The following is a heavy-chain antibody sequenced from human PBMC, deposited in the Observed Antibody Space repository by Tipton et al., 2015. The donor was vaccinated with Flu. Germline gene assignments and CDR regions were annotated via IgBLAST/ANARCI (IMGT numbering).Heavy chain of an antibody. D-gene: IGHD6-13*01. CDR2: INHSGST. CDR1: GGSFSGYY. Sequence: TLSLTCAVYGGSFSGYYWNWIRQPPGKGLEWIGEINHSGSTNYNPSLKSRVTISVDTSKNQFSLKLSSVTAADTAVYYCARPRGIAAAGTGVGWFDPWGQGTLVTVSS. V-gene: IGHV4-34*01. CDR3: ARPRGIAAAGTGVGWFDP. J-gene: IGHJ5*02.